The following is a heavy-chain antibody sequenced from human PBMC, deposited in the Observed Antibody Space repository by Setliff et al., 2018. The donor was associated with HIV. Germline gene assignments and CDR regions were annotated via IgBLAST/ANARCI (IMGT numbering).Heavy chain of an antibody. CDR1: GGSISSGHYY. Sequence: SETLSLTCTVSGGSISSGHYYWSWIRQPAGKGLEWIGHIYSSGSTNHNPSLKSRVTISVDTSKNQFSLKLSSVTAADTAVYFCARGKWLVQNFYSYYMDVWGKGTTVTVSS. V-gene: IGHV4-61*10. J-gene: IGHJ6*03. CDR2: IYSSGST. CDR3: ARGKWLVQNFYSYYMDV. D-gene: IGHD6-19*01.